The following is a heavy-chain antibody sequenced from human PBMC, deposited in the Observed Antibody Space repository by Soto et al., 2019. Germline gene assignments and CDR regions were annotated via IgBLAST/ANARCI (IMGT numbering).Heavy chain of an antibody. CDR2: ISGSGGST. V-gene: IGHV3-23*01. CDR3: AFQTVYSGSPKEDY. D-gene: IGHD1-26*01. J-gene: IGHJ4*02. Sequence: PGGSLRLSCAASGFTFSSYAMSWVRQAPGKGLEWVSAISGSGGSTYYADSVKGRFTISRDNSKNTLYLQMNSLRAEDTAVYYCAFQTVYSGSPKEDYWGQGTLVTVSS. CDR1: GFTFSSYA.